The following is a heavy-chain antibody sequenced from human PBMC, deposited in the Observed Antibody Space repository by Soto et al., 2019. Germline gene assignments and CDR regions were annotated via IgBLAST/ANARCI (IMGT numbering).Heavy chain of an antibody. CDR3: ARGQPYYYDSSGYYDWYFDL. D-gene: IGHD3-22*01. CDR2: ISSSSSYI. V-gene: IGHV3-21*01. J-gene: IGHJ2*01. CDR1: GFTFSSYS. Sequence: EVQLVESGGGLVKPGGSLRLSCAASGFTFSSYSMNWVRQAPGKGLEWVSSISSSSSYIYYADSVKGRFTISRDNAKNSLYLQMNSLRAEDTAVYYCARGQPYYYDSSGYYDWYFDLWGRGTLVTVSS.